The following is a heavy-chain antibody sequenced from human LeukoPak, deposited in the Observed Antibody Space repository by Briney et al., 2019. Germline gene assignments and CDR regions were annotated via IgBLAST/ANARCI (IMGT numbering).Heavy chain of an antibody. D-gene: IGHD4-17*01. J-gene: IGHJ4*02. CDR3: GDYMDS. CDR1: GGSIDTYY. CDR2: INFSWST. Sequence: SETLCLTCTVSGGSIDTYYWSWFRQPPGKTLEWIGYINFSWSTNYNPSLKSRVTLAVDTSKNELALKLSSVYYCARGRGDYGDYMDSWGQGTLVIVSS. V-gene: IGHV4-59*03.